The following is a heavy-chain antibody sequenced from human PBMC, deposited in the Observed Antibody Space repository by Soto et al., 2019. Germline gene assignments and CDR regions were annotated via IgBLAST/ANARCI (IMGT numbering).Heavy chain of an antibody. J-gene: IGHJ6*02. Sequence: QVQLVQSGAEVKKPGASVKVSCKASGYTFTSYGISWVRQAPGQGLEWMGWISAYNGNTNYAQKLKGRVTMTTDTSTSTAYMELRSLRSDDTAVYYCARYCTNGVCYTDGMDVWGQGTTVTVSS. CDR1: GYTFTSYG. CDR3: ARYCTNGVCYTDGMDV. D-gene: IGHD2-8*01. V-gene: IGHV1-18*01. CDR2: ISAYNGNT.